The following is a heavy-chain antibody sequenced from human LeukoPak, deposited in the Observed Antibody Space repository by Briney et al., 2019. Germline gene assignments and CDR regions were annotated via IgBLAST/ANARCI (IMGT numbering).Heavy chain of an antibody. CDR2: ISSSSSYI. V-gene: IGHV3-21*01. CDR1: GFTFSSCS. Sequence: GGSLRLSCAASGFTFSSCSMNWVRQAPGKGLEWVSSISSSSSYIYYADSVKGRFTISRDNAKNSLYLQMNSLRAEDTAVYYCARAPPLKYCSSTSCYPNWFDPWGQGTLVTVSS. CDR3: ARAPPLKYCSSTSCYPNWFDP. J-gene: IGHJ5*02. D-gene: IGHD2-2*01.